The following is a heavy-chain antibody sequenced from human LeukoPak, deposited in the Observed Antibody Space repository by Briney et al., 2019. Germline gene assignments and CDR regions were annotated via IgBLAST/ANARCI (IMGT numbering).Heavy chain of an antibody. D-gene: IGHD3-10*01. CDR3: ARESGFGALFPHCMDV. V-gene: IGHV3-23*01. CDR2: ISDRGGST. J-gene: IGHJ6*02. CDR1: GFTFSDYA. Sequence: GGSLRLSCVVSGFTFSDYAMSWVRQAPGKGLEWVSGISDRGGSTYYADSVKGRFTISRDNSRNTLYLQMNSLRAEDTAVYYCARESGFGALFPHCMDVWGQGTTVTVSS.